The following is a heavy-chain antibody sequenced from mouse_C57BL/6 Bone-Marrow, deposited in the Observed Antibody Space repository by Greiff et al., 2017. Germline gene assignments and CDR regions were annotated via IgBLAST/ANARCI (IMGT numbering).Heavy chain of an antibody. J-gene: IGHJ3*01. CDR2: ISYDGSN. CDR1: GYSITSGYY. Sequence: EVQVVESGPGLVKPSQSLSLTCSVTGYSITSGYYWNWIRQFPGNKLEWMGYISYDGSNNYNPSLKNRISITRDTSKNQFFLKLNSVTTEDTATYYCARDDYLFAYWGQGTLVTVSA. CDR3: ARDDYLFAY. V-gene: IGHV3-6*01. D-gene: IGHD2-4*01.